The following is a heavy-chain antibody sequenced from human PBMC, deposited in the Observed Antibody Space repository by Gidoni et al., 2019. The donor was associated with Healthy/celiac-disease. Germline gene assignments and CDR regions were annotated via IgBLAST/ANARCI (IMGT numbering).Heavy chain of an antibody. CDR3: AKDIGRGEYGDYYYYYYGMDV. Sequence: EVQLVESGGGLVQLGRSLRLSCAASGFTFDDYAMHWVRQAPGKGLEWVSGISWNSGSIGYADSVKGRFTISRDNAKNSLYLQMNSLRAEDTALYYCAKDIGRGEYGDYYYYYYGMDVWGQGTTVTVSS. D-gene: IGHD4-17*01. J-gene: IGHJ6*02. CDR2: ISWNSGSI. V-gene: IGHV3-9*01. CDR1: GFTFDDYA.